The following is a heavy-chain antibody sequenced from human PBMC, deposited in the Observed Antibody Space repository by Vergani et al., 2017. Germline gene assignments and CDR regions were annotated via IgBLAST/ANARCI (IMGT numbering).Heavy chain of an antibody. V-gene: IGHV4-31*03. CDR1: GDSISSGGYY. D-gene: IGHD6-6*01. J-gene: IGHJ3*02. CDR2: IYYSGST. CDR3: ARWSIAAPDAFDI. Sequence: QVQLQESGPGLVKPSQTLSHTCSVSGDSISSGGYYWSWIRQHPGKGLEWIGYIYYSGSTYNNPSLKSRVNISADMSKNQFSLNLSSVTAADTAVYYCARWSIAAPDAFDIWGQGTRVTVSS.